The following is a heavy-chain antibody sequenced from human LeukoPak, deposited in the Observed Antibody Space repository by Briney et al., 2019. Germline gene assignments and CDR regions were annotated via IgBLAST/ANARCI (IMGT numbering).Heavy chain of an antibody. Sequence: SETLSLTCAVYGGSFSGYNWSWIRQPPGKGLEWIGEINQSGSTNYNPSLKSRVTISVDTSKNQFSLKLSSVTAADTAVYYCARSSYVGGNYWGQGTLVTVSS. CDR1: GGSFSGYN. CDR3: ARSSYVGGNY. V-gene: IGHV4-34*01. D-gene: IGHD4-23*01. CDR2: INQSGST. J-gene: IGHJ4*02.